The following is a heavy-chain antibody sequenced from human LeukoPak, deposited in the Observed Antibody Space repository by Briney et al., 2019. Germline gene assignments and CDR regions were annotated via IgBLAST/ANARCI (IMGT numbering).Heavy chain of an antibody. J-gene: IGHJ3*02. V-gene: IGHV1-69*04. D-gene: IGHD1-14*01. CDR3: ARVPEPASWLGVFDI. CDR2: ITLIHGIS. CDR1: GGTFSSYA. Sequence: SVKVSCKASGGTFSSYAFSWVRQAPGQGLEWMGRITLIHGISNYAQKFQGRVTMTRDTSTSTVYMELSSLRSEDTAVYYCARVPEPASWLGVFDIWGQGTMVTVSS.